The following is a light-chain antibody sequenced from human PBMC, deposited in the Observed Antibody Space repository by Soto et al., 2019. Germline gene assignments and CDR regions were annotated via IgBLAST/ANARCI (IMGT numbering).Light chain of an antibody. CDR2: RNN. J-gene: IGLJ1*01. CDR1: SSNIGSNS. CDR3: AACDDRLSAYV. Sequence: QSVLAQPPTRSVTPGQRVTISYSGSSSNIGSNSVYWHQQLPGTAPKLLIYRNNQRPSGVPDRFSDSKSGTSASLAIGGLRSEDEADYYCAACDDRLSAYVFGTGTKVTVL. V-gene: IGLV1-47*01.